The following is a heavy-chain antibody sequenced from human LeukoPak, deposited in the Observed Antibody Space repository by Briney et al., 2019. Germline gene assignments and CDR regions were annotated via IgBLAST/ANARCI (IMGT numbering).Heavy chain of an antibody. CDR3: ARASAYSSSWAYFYF. J-gene: IGHJ4*02. Sequence: SETLCLTCAVYGGSFSGYYWSWIRHPPGKGLEWIAEINHSGSTNYNPSLKSRVTISADTTKNQSSLKLSSVTAADTAVYYCARASAYSSSWAYFYFRGQGTLVTVSS. D-gene: IGHD6-13*01. CDR2: INHSGST. V-gene: IGHV4-34*01. CDR1: GGSFSGYY.